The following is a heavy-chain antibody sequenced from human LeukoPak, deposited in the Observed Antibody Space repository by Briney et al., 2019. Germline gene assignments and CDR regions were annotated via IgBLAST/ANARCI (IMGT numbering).Heavy chain of an antibody. CDR3: ARDIGYCSSNSCSDYFQH. J-gene: IGHJ1*01. CDR2: IKEDGSEK. Sequence: GGSLRLSCVASGFTFSFYWMSWVRQAPGKGLEWVANIKEDGSEKHYVGSVKGRFTISRDNAKNSLYLQMNSLRAEDTAVYYCARDIGYCSSNSCSDYFQHWGQGTLVTVSS. V-gene: IGHV3-7*04. CDR1: GFTFSFYW. D-gene: IGHD2-2*01.